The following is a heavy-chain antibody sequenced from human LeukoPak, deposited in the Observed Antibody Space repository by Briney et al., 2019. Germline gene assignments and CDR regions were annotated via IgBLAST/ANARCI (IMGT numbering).Heavy chain of an antibody. CDR2: LYTTGST. V-gene: IGHV4-61*02. J-gene: IGHJ4*02. Sequence: SETLSLTCTVSGGSISSGSYYWTWIRQPAGKGLEWIGRLYTTGSTNYNPSLRSRITISIDKSKNQFSLKLSSVTAADTAVYYCARVVSGGRFSSSWGHYFDYWGQGTLVTVSS. CDR1: GGSISSGSYY. CDR3: ARVVSGGRFSSSWGHYFDY. D-gene: IGHD6-6*01.